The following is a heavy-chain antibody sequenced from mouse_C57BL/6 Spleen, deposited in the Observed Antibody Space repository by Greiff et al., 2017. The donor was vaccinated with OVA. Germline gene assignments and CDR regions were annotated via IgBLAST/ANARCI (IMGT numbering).Heavy chain of an antibody. Sequence: VQLQQSGPVLVKPGASVKMSCKASGYTFTDYYMNWVQQSPGKSLEWIGVINPYNGGTSYNQKFKGKATLTVDKSSSTAYMELNSLTSEDSAVYYWARWTGSDYWGKGTTLTVSS. V-gene: IGHV1-19*01. CDR2: INPYNGGT. CDR3: ARWTGSDY. D-gene: IGHD4-1*01. CDR1: GYTFTDYY. J-gene: IGHJ2*01.